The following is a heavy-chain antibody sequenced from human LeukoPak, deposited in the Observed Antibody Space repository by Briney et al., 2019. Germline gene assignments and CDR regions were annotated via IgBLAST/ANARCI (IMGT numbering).Heavy chain of an antibody. CDR2: ISSSSSTI. Sequence: PGGSLRLSCAASGFTFSSYSMNWVRQAPGKGLEWVSYISSSSSTIYYADSVKGRFTISRDNAKNSLYLQMNSLRAEDTAVYYCARHSSGWYGAIDYWGQGTLVTVSS. CDR1: GFTFSSYS. CDR3: ARHSSGWYGAIDY. V-gene: IGHV3-48*01. D-gene: IGHD6-19*01. J-gene: IGHJ4*02.